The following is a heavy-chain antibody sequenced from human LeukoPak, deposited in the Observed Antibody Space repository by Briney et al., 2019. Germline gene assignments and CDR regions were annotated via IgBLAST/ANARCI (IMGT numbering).Heavy chain of an antibody. D-gene: IGHD2-2*02. CDR2: IYHSGST. V-gene: IGHV4-38-2*01. Sequence: SETLSLTCAVSGYSISSGYYWGWIRQPPGKGLEWIGSIYHSGSTYYNPSLKSRATISVDTSKNQFSLKLSSVTAADTAVYYCARLNVVVVPAAIPIPFDPWGQGTLVTVSS. J-gene: IGHJ5*02. CDR3: ARLNVVVVPAAIPIPFDP. CDR1: GYSISSGYY.